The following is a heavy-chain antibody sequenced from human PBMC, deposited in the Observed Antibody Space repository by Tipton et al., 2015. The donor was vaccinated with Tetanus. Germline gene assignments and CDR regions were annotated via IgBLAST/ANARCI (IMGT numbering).Heavy chain of an antibody. V-gene: IGHV4-4*02. CDR3: ATRPGIESRSSVHYYYYYGVDI. D-gene: IGHD6-6*01. CDR2: IYHTGTT. Sequence: GLVKPSETLSLTCVVSNGSMKSSKWWNWVRQAPGQGLEWIGEIYHTGTTRYNPSLESRVAISLDISKSQFSLRLNSVTAADTAVYYCATRPGIESRSSVHYYYYYGVDIWGQGTSVIVSS. J-gene: IGHJ6*02. CDR1: NGSMKSSKW.